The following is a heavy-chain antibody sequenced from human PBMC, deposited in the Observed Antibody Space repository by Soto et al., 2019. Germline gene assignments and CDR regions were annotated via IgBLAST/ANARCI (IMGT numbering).Heavy chain of an antibody. CDR3: AKRFAPSGSGWDS. V-gene: IGHV3-11*06. Sequence: QVQLVESGGGLVKPGGSLRLSCATSGFTFTDSYMTWIRQAPGKGLEFVSYISPKGTYKTYADSMKGRFTISRDNAKNSLYLQVNSLRDEDTAVYYCAKRFAPSGSGWDSWGQGTLVTVSS. D-gene: IGHD6-19*01. J-gene: IGHJ4*02. CDR2: ISPKGTYK. CDR1: GFTFTDSY.